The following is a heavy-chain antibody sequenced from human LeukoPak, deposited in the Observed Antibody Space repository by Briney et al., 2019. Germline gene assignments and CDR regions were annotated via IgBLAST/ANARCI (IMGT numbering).Heavy chain of an antibody. D-gene: IGHD1-26*01. Sequence: ASVKVSCKASGGTFSSYAISWVRQARGQGLEWMGGIIPIFGTANYAQKFQGRVTIAADKSTSTAYMELSSLRSEDTAVYYCARGRYSGSYLLDYWGQGTLVTVSS. CDR2: IIPIFGTA. J-gene: IGHJ4*02. CDR1: GGTFSSYA. CDR3: ARGRYSGSYLLDY. V-gene: IGHV1-69*06.